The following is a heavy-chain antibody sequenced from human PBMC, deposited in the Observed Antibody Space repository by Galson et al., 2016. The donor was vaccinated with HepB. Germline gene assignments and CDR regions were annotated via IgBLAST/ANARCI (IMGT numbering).Heavy chain of an antibody. CDR1: GFSLTTSGMG. V-gene: IGHV2-5*02. Sequence: PALVKPTQTLTLTRTFSGFSLTTSGMGVGWIRQAPGKALEWLAFIFWDDDKRYRPSLETRLTISKDTSNDRVVLTMTNMDPVDTATYYCAHSYYYGSGTSSGVFDYWGQGTLVAVSP. CDR2: IFWDDDK. CDR3: AHSYYYGSGTSSGVFDY. J-gene: IGHJ4*02. D-gene: IGHD3-10*01.